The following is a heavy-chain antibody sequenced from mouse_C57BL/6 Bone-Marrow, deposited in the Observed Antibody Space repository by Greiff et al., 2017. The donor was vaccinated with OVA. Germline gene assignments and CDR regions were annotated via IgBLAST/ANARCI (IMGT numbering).Heavy chain of an antibody. J-gene: IGHJ4*01. CDR2: ILPGSGST. Sequence: QVQLQQPGAELLKPGASVKLSCKATGYTFTGYWIEWVKQRPGHGLEWIGEILPGSGSTNYNEKLKGKATCTADTSSNTAYMRLSSLTTEDSAIYYCARWSYPSFYYAMDYWGQGTSVTVSS. CDR1: GYTFTGYW. CDR3: ARWSYPSFYYAMDY. D-gene: IGHD2-12*01. V-gene: IGHV1-9*01.